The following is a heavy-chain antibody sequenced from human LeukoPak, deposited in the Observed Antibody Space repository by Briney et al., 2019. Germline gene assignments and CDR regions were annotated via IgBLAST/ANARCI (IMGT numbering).Heavy chain of an antibody. D-gene: IGHD1-26*01. CDR2: IIPIFGTA. J-gene: IGHJ4*02. Sequence: SVKVSCKASGGTFSSYAISWVRQAPGQGLEWMGGIIPIFGTANYAQKFQGRVTITADKSTSTAYMELSSLRSEDTAVYYCARVPPNEGSGSYYVDGWGQGTLVTVSS. CDR1: GGTFSSYA. CDR3: ARVPPNEGSGSYYVDG. V-gene: IGHV1-69*06.